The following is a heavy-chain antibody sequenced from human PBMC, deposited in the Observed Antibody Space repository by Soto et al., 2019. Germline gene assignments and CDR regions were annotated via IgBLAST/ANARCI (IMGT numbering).Heavy chain of an antibody. CDR3: ARSSVRGWSY. Sequence: PSETLSLTCAVYGGSFSGYHWTWIRQPPGKGLEWIGEITHSGSTNYNPSLKSRVTISVDTSKNQFSLNLNSVTAADTAVYYCARSSVRGWSYWGQGTLVTVSS. D-gene: IGHD3-10*02. J-gene: IGHJ4*02. CDR2: ITHSGST. V-gene: IGHV4-34*01. CDR1: GGSFSGYH.